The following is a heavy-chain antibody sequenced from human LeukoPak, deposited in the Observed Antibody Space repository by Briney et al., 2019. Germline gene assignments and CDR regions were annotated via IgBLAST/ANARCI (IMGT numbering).Heavy chain of an antibody. D-gene: IGHD3-3*01. V-gene: IGHV3-48*01. CDR1: GFTFNTFS. Sequence: GGSLRLSFAASGFTFNTFSMTWFRQPPGKGLEWVAYISSNGSTTYYADSMKGRFTISRDNAKNLLYLQMDNLRAEDAAVYYCARDGFCDFWGQGTLVTVSS. CDR3: ARDGFCDF. J-gene: IGHJ4*02. CDR2: ISSNGSTT.